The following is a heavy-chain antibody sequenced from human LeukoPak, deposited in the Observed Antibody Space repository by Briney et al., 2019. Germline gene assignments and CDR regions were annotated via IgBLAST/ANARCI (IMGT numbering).Heavy chain of an antibody. Sequence: PSQTLSLTCTVSGGSISSGDYYWSWIRQPPGKGLEWIGYIYYSGSTYYNSSLKSRVTISVDTSKNQFSLKLSSVTAADTAVYYCARGIVVVPAARGVGAFDIWGQGTMVTVSS. D-gene: IGHD2-2*01. V-gene: IGHV4-30-4*01. CDR2: IYYSGST. CDR1: GGSISSGDYY. J-gene: IGHJ3*02. CDR3: ARGIVVVPAARGVGAFDI.